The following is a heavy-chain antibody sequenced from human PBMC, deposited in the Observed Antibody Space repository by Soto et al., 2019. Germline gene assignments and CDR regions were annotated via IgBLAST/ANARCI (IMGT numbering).Heavy chain of an antibody. D-gene: IGHD3-10*02. CDR3: AKYVRGPHYYMDA. J-gene: IGHJ6*03. CDR1: GFTFSTSP. CDR2: ISANADST. V-gene: IGHV3-23*01. Sequence: GGSLRLSCEASGFTFSTSPMSWVRQAPGKGLEWVSTISANADSTYYADSVRGRFTISRDISKHTLYLQMSSLRGEDTALYYCAKYVRGPHYYMDAWGKGTTVTVSS.